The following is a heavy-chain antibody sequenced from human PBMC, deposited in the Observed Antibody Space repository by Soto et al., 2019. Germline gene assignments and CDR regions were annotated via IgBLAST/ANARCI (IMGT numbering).Heavy chain of an antibody. CDR2: ISYDGSNK. CDR1: GFTFSSYA. Sequence: QVQLVESGGGVVQPGRSLRLSCAASGFTFSSYAMHWVRQAPGKGLEWGAVISYDGSNKYYADSVKGRFTISRDNSKNTLYLQMNSLRAEDTAVYYCARGGIAVAGDDAFDIWGQGTMVTVSS. D-gene: IGHD6-19*01. CDR3: ARGGIAVAGDDAFDI. V-gene: IGHV3-30-3*01. J-gene: IGHJ3*02.